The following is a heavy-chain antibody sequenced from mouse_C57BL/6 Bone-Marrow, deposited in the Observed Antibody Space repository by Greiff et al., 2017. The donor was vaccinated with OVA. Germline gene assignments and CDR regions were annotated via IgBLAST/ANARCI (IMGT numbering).Heavy chain of an antibody. D-gene: IGHD1-1*01. CDR3: ARLGSGV. Sequence: EVQLVESGGGLVQPGGSLKLSCAASGFTFSDYYMYWVRQTPEKRLEWVAYISNGGGSTYYPDTVKGRFTISRDNAKNTLYLQMSRLKSEDTAMYYCARLGSGVWGTGTTVTVSS. J-gene: IGHJ1*03. CDR1: GFTFSDYY. CDR2: ISNGGGST. V-gene: IGHV5-12*01.